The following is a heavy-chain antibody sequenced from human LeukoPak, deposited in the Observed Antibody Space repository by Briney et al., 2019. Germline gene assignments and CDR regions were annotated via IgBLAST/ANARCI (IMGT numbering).Heavy chain of an antibody. V-gene: IGHV3-7*01. D-gene: IGHD2/OR15-2a*01. Sequence: PGGSLRLSCAASGFTFSSYWTSWVRQAPGKGLEWVANIKQDGSEKYYVDSVKGRFTISRDNAKSSLYLQMNSLRAEDTAVYYCARDIFRLVPDESYFDYWGQGTLVTVSS. CDR3: ARDIFRLVPDESYFDY. CDR1: GFTFSSYW. CDR2: IKQDGSEK. J-gene: IGHJ4*02.